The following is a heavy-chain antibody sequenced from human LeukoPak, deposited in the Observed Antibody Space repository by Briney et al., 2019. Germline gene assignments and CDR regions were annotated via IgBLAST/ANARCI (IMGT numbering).Heavy chain of an antibody. CDR2: IKQDGSEK. CDR1: GFTVSSYW. Sequence: GGSLRLSCAASGFTVSSYWMSWVRQAPGKGLEWVANIKQDGSEKYYVDSVKGRFTISRDNAKNSLYLQMNSLRAEDMAVYYCARKDYGDYWGQGTLVTVSS. CDR3: ARKDYGDY. V-gene: IGHV3-7*01. J-gene: IGHJ4*02.